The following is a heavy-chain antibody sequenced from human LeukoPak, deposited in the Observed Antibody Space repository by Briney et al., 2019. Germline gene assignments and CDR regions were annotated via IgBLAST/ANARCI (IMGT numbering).Heavy chain of an antibody. Sequence: PGGSLRLSCAASGFTFSSYEMNWVRQAPGKGLEWISYVTSSGGTTYYADSVKGRFTISRDNAKNSLYLQMNSLRAKDTAVYYCAREGGSKNWFDPWGQGTLVTVSS. CDR2: VTSSGGTT. CDR1: GFTFSSYE. J-gene: IGHJ5*02. D-gene: IGHD1-26*01. V-gene: IGHV3-48*03. CDR3: AREGGSKNWFDP.